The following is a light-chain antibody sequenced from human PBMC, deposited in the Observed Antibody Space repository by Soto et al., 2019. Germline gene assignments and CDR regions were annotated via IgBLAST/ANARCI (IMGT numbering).Light chain of an antibody. J-gene: IGLJ2*01. V-gene: IGLV2-14*03. Sequence: QSVLTQPASVSGSPGQSITISCTGTSSDVGGYNYVSWYQQHPGKAPKLMIYDVSNRPSGVSNRFSGSKSGNTASLTISGLQAEDEADYYCSSYTSSSLGVFGGGTKLT. CDR3: SSYTSSSLGV. CDR1: SSDVGGYNY. CDR2: DVS.